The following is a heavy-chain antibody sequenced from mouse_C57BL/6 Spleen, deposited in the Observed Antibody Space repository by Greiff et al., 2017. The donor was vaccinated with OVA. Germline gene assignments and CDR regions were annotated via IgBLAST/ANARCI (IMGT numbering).Heavy chain of an antibody. D-gene: IGHD1-1*01. CDR1: GFTFSSYT. V-gene: IGHV5-9*01. Sequence: EVKLVESGGGLVKPGGSLKLSCAASGFTFSSYTMSWVRQTPEKRLEWVATISGGGGNTYYPDSVKGRFTISRDNAKNTLYLQMSSLSSEDTALYYCARDYGSYWYFDVWGTGTTVTVSS. CDR2: ISGGGGNT. CDR3: ARDYGSYWYFDV. J-gene: IGHJ1*03.